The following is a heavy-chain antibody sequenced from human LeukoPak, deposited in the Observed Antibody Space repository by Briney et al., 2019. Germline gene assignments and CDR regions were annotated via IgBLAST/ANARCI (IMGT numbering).Heavy chain of an antibody. CDR3: ARVKLELRGFSDY. J-gene: IGHJ4*02. D-gene: IGHD1-7*01. V-gene: IGHV3-66*01. CDR1: GFTVSINS. Sequence: GGSLRLSCTVSGFTVSINSMSWVRQAPGKGLEWVSFIYSGGNTHYSDSVKGRFTISRDNAKNSLYLQMNSLRAEDTAVYYCARVKLELRGFSDYWGQGTLVTVSS. CDR2: IYSGGNT.